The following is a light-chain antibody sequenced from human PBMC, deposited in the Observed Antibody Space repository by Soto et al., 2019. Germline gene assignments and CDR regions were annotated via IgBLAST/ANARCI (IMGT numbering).Light chain of an antibody. Sequence: QSALTQPPSASGSPGQSVTISCTGTSSDVGGYNYVSWYQQHPGKAPKLMIYEVSKRPSGVPDRFSGSKSGNTASLTVSRLLAEDEADYYCSSYAGSNNYVFGTGTKLTVL. CDR1: SSDVGGYNY. CDR2: EVS. J-gene: IGLJ1*01. V-gene: IGLV2-8*01. CDR3: SSYAGSNNYV.